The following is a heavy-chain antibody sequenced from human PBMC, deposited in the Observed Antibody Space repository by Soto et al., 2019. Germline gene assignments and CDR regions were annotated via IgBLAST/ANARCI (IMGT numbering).Heavy chain of an antibody. CDR2: IYSGGST. Sequence: GGSLRLSCAASGFTVSSNYMSWVRQAPGKGLEWVSVIYSGGSTYYADSVKGRFTISRDNSKNTLYLQMNSLRAEDTAVYYCARDKGFLEWLFHPGYYGMDVWGQGTTVTV. J-gene: IGHJ6*02. CDR1: GFTVSSNY. D-gene: IGHD3-3*01. V-gene: IGHV3-53*01. CDR3: ARDKGFLEWLFHPGYYGMDV.